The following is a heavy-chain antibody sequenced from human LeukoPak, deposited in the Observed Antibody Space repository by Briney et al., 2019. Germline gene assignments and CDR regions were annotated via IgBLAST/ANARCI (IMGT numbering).Heavy chain of an antibody. V-gene: IGHV3-23*01. CDR1: GFTFSSYA. D-gene: IGHD4-23*01. CDR3: AKLGNSNPLRLPFDY. J-gene: IGHJ4*02. CDR2: ISGSGGST. Sequence: GGSLRLSCAASGFTFSSYAMRWVRQAPGKGLEWVSAISGSGGSTYYADSVKGRFTISRDNSKNTLYLQMNSLRAEDTAVYYCAKLGNSNPLRLPFDYWGQGTLVTVSS.